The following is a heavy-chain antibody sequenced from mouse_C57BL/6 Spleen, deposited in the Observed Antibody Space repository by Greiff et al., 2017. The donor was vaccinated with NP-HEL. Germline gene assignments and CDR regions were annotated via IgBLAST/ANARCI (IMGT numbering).Heavy chain of an antibody. V-gene: IGHV10-1*01. D-gene: IGHD3-3*01. CDR3: VRGDGGMDY. J-gene: IGHJ4*01. Sequence: EVQLQESGGGLVQPKGSLKLSCAASGFSFNTYAMNWVRQAPGKGVEWVARIRSKSNNYATYYADSVKDRFTISRDDSESMLYLQMNNLKTEDTAMYYCVRGDGGMDYWGQGTSVTVSS. CDR1: GFSFNTYA. CDR2: IRSKSNNYAT.